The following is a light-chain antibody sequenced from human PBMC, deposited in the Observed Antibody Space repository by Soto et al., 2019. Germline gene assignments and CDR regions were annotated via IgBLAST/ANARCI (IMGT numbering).Light chain of an antibody. CDR1: QSIGIW. CDR3: EEYNDYSWT. CDR2: KAS. J-gene: IGKJ1*01. Sequence: IQMTQSPSTPSASVGDRVAITCRASQSIGIWLAWYQQKPGKAPRFLIYKASSLESGVPSRLSGSGYGTEFTITISSRQPDDFATYYCEEYNDYSWTFGQGTKVVSK. V-gene: IGKV1-5*03.